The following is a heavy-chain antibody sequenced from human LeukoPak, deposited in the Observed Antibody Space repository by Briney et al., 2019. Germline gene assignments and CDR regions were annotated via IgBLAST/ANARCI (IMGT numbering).Heavy chain of an antibody. CDR3: ARGSSSFWP. CDR2: IYTSGST. J-gene: IGHJ5*02. D-gene: IGHD6-13*01. CDR1: GGSISSGSYY. V-gene: IGHV4-61*02. Sequence: PSETLSLTCTVSGGSISSGSYYWSWIRQPAGKGLEWIGRIYTSGSTNYNPSLKSRVTISVDTSKNQFSLKLSSVTAADTAVYYCARGSSSFWPWGQGTLVTVSS.